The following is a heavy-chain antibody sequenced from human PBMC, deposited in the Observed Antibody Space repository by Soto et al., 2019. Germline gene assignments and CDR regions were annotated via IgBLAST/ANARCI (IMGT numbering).Heavy chain of an antibody. CDR2: IYYSGST. CDR3: ARGTVTKLNDY. V-gene: IGHV4-59*08. D-gene: IGHD4-17*01. J-gene: IGHJ4*02. Sequence: SETLSLTCTVSGGSISSYYWSWIRQPPGKGLEWIGYIYYSGSTNYNPSLKSRVTISVDTPKNQFSLKLSSVTAADTAVYYCARGTVTKLNDYWGQGTLVTVSS. CDR1: GGSISSYY.